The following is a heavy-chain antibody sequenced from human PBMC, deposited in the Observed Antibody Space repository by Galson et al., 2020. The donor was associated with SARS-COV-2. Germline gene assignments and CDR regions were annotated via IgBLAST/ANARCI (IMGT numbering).Heavy chain of an antibody. D-gene: IGHD6-6*01. Sequence: SETLSLTCSVSNGSISSDYWAWIRQTPGKGLEWIGFFHSDGSTNYNPSLKSRVTISVDTSKNRFSLKLSSLTAADTAVYFCARYTTSSVSFDYWGQGTLVTV. CDR2: FHSDGST. J-gene: IGHJ4*02. CDR3: ARYTTSSVSFDY. CDR1: NGSISSDY. V-gene: IGHV4-4*08.